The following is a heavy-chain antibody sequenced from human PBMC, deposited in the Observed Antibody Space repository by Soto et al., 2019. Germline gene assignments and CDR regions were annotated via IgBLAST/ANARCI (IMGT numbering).Heavy chain of an antibody. D-gene: IGHD2-2*01. CDR3: AHTTWDTSRGWFDP. Sequence: QITLKESGPTLVKPTQTLTVTCTLSGLSLSTRGVGVGWIRQPPGKALEWLALIHWDDDKRYSPSLKSRLTVTNDTSKNQVVLTMTNMDPVDTGTYYCAHTTWDTSRGWFDPWGQGTLVTVSS. V-gene: IGHV2-5*02. CDR2: IHWDDDK. CDR1: GLSLSTRGVG. J-gene: IGHJ5*02.